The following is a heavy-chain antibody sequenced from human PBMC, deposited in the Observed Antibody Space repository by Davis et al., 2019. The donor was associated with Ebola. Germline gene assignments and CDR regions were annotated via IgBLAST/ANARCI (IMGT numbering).Heavy chain of an antibody. Sequence: MPSETLSLTCTVSGASLTNYYWSWCRQLPGKGLEWIGYIFYTGTTNYNPSLKSRLTITVDTPKNQFPLRLNSVTAADPAVYYCARDKRGVVGAIDYWGQGILVSVSS. CDR3: ARDKRGVVGAIDY. J-gene: IGHJ4*02. CDR1: GASLTNYY. D-gene: IGHD2-15*01. V-gene: IGHV4-59*13. CDR2: IFYTGTT.